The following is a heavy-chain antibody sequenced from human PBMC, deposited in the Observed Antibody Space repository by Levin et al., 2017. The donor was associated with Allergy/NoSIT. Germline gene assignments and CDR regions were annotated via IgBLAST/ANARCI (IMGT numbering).Heavy chain of an antibody. V-gene: IGHV3-11*01. CDR1: GFTFSDYY. J-gene: IGHJ3*02. Sequence: GESLKISCAASGFTFSDYYMSWIRQAPGKGLEWVSYISSSGSTIYYADSVKGRFTISRDNAKNSLYLQMNSLRAEDTAVYYCKGPVPAAPDAFDIWGQGTMVTVSS. CDR2: ISSSGSTI. CDR3: KGPVPAAPDAFDI. D-gene: IGHD2-2*01.